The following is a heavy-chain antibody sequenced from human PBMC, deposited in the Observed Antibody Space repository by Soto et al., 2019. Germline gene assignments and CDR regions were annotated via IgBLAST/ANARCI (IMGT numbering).Heavy chain of an antibody. D-gene: IGHD6-19*01. CDR3: ARVFSSGSGWMYYSDF. Sequence: QVQLQESAPGLVKPSETLSLTCTVSSDSIAGENWWSWVRQPPGLGLEWIVEVFHTGGTNYNPSLKCRLSMEVDKSKNQFSLNLISATAADTAVYYCARVFSSGSGWMYYSDFWGQGTLVSVSS. J-gene: IGHJ4*02. CDR2: VFHTGGT. CDR1: SDSIAGENW. V-gene: IGHV4-4*02.